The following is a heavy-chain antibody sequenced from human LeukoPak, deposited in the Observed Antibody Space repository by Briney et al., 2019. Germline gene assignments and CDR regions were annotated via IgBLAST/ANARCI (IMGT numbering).Heavy chain of an antibody. CDR1: GFTFSSAW. CDR2: ITDDATT. D-gene: IGHD1-26*01. J-gene: IGHJ4*02. CDR3: VRDRVGPDY. Sequence: GGSLKLSCTASGFTFSSAWMHWVRQAPGPGLVWVSRITDDATTTYADSVRGRFTISRDNAKNILYLQMNSLRAEDTAVYYCVRDRVGPDYWGQGTLVTVSS. V-gene: IGHV3-74*03.